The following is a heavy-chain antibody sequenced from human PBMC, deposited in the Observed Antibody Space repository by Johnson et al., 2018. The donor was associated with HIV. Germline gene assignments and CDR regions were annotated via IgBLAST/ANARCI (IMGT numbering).Heavy chain of an antibody. CDR3: GRESTGAGTAFDI. D-gene: IGHD2-8*02. V-gene: IGHV3-7*01. Sequence: MHLVESGGGLVQPGGSLRLSCAASGFTFSNHHMTWVRQAPGKGLEWVANINRDGSDKYYVDSVKGRFTISRDNAQDSLYLQMNSLRVDDTAVYYCGRESTGAGTAFDIWGQGTMVTVSS. J-gene: IGHJ3*02. CDR1: GFTFSNHH. CDR2: INRDGSDK.